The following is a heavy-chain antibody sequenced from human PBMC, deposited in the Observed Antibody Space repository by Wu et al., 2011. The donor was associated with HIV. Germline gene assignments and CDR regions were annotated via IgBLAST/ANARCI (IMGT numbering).Heavy chain of an antibody. V-gene: IGHV3-53*01. D-gene: IGHD4-23*01. Sequence: VQLVESGGDLMQPGVPETLLCSLWIRRQYQLHELGPPGSREGLEWVSVIYPNGDTYYAESVKGRFAISRDTSKNTLYLQVNTLRAEDTAVYYCARTESGGSFDSWGQGTLVTVSS. CDR2: IYPNGDT. CDR1: IRRQYQL. J-gene: IGHJ4*02. CDR3: ARTESGGSFDS.